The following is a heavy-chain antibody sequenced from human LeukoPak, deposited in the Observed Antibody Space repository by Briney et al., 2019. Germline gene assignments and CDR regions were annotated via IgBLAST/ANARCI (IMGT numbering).Heavy chain of an antibody. J-gene: IGHJ1*01. V-gene: IGHV1-2*02. CDR1: GYIFTCYY. CDR3: AKEVHRVSQN. Sequence: ASGKVSCKASGYIFTCYYMHLVRQAPGQGLEWMGWINPNTGGANYAQKFQGRVTMTRDTSISTAYMELSGLTSDDTGMYYCAKEVHRVSQNWGQGTLVTVSS. D-gene: IGHD1-1*01. CDR2: INPNTGGA.